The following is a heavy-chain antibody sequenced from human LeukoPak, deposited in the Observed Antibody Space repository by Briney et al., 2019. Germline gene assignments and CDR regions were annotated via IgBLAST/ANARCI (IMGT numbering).Heavy chain of an antibody. V-gene: IGHV3-21*01. CDR3: ARGEFRYCDSSGYPDAFDI. J-gene: IGHJ3*02. Sequence: GGSLRLSCAASGFTFSSYSMNWVRQAPGKGLEWVSSISNSSSYIYYADSVKGRFTISRDNAKNSLYLQMNSLRAEDTAVYYCARGEFRYCDSSGYPDAFDIWGQGTMVTVSS. D-gene: IGHD3-22*01. CDR1: GFTFSSYS. CDR2: ISNSSSYI.